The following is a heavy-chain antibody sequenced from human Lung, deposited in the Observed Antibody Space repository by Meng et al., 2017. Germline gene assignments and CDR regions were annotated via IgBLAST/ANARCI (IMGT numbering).Heavy chain of an antibody. D-gene: IGHD2-21*01. V-gene: IGHV4-4*02. J-gene: IGHJ4*02. CDR3: TKNDFYCLGY. CDR1: GDSSSSDNW. Sequence: VRLQESRPGRGKPSGTLSLTGAVTGDSSSSDNWWRWVRQPPGKGLEWIGEIYHSGSTNYSPSLKSRITISVDKPKNQFSLTLSSVTAADTAVYYCTKNDFYCLGYWGQGTLVTVSS. CDR2: IYHSGST.